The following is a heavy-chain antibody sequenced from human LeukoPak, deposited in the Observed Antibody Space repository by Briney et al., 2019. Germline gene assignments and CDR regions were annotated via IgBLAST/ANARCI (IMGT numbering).Heavy chain of an antibody. CDR1: GYTFTSYG. Sequence: GASVTVSCKASGYTFTSYGISWVRQAPGQGLEWMGWISAYNGNTNYAQKLQGRVTMTTDTSTTTAYMELRSLRSDDTAVYYCARIAGQQLVNWFDPWGQGTLVTVSS. CDR3: ARIAGQQLVNWFDP. CDR2: ISAYNGNT. D-gene: IGHD6-13*01. J-gene: IGHJ5*02. V-gene: IGHV1-18*01.